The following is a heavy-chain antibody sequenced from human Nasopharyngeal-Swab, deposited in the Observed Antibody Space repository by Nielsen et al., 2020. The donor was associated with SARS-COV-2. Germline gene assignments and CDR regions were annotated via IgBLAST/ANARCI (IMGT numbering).Heavy chain of an antibody. D-gene: IGHD6-13*01. Sequence: SVKVSCKAAVFTFTSSAVQWVRQARGQRLEWIGWIVVGSGNTNYSQKFQERVTITRDMSTSTAYMELSSLRSEDTAVYYCAAAISSSWYHYYYYGMDVWGQGTTVTVSS. CDR1: VFTFTSSA. CDR2: IVVGSGNT. J-gene: IGHJ6*02. V-gene: IGHV1-58*01. CDR3: AAAISSSWYHYYYYGMDV.